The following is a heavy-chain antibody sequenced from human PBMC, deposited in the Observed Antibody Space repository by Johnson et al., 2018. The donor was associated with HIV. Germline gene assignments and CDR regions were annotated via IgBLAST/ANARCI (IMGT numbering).Heavy chain of an antibody. CDR1: GFTFSDYY. CDR2: ISGSGTTI. D-gene: IGHD3-22*01. J-gene: IGHJ3*02. CDR3: ASPTSGYSGVKAFDI. Sequence: QMQLVESGGGLVKPGGSLRLSCAASGFTFSDYYMSWIRQAPGKGLEWVSYISGSGTTIYYADSVKGRFTISRDNAKNSLYLQMNSLRAEDSAVYYCASPTSGYSGVKAFDIWGHGTMVTVSS. V-gene: IGHV3-11*04.